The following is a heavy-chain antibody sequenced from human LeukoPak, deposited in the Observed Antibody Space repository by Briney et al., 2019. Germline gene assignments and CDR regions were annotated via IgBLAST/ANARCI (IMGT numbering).Heavy chain of an antibody. CDR3: ARVTYYDFWSGYSFGGFDP. J-gene: IGHJ5*02. Sequence: PGGSLRLSCAASGFTFSSYVMHWVRQAPGRGRGWWAVLSYDGSNKYYADSVKGRFTISRDNAKNSLYLQMNSLRAEDTAVYYCARVTYYDFWSGYSFGGFDPWGQGTLVTVSS. CDR2: LSYDGSNK. D-gene: IGHD3-3*01. CDR1: GFTFSSYV. V-gene: IGHV3-30-3*01.